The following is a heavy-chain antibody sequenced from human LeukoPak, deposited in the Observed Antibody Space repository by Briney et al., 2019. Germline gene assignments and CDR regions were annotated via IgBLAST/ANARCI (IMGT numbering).Heavy chain of an antibody. CDR2: ISSSSSYI. V-gene: IGHV3-21*01. J-gene: IGHJ4*02. CDR3: ARVPSGSGSYYPFDY. CDR1: GFTFSSYS. Sequence: GGSLRLSCAASGFTFSSYSMNWVRQAPGKGLEWVSSISSSSSYIYYADSVKGRFTISRDNSKNTLYLQMNSLRAEDTAVYYCARVPSGSGSYYPFDYWGQGTLVTVSS. D-gene: IGHD3-10*01.